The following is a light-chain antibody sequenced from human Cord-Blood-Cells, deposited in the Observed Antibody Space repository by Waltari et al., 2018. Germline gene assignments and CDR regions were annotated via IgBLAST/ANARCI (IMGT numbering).Light chain of an antibody. J-gene: IGLJ1*01. CDR1: SSDVGGYNY. CDR2: DVS. V-gene: IGLV2-14*01. Sequence: QSALTQPASVSGSPGQSITIPCTGTSSDVGGYNYVSWYQQHPGKAPKLMIYDVSNRPSGVSNRFAGSKSGHTASLTISGLQAEDEADYYGSSYTSSSTPYVFGTGTKVTVL. CDR3: SSYTSSSTPYV.